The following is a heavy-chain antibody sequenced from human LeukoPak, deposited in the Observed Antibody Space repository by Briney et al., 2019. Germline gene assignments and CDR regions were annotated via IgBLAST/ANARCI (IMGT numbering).Heavy chain of an antibody. V-gene: IGHV3-21*01. J-gene: IGHJ4*02. D-gene: IGHD3-16*02. CDR2: ISSSSSYI. CDR3: ARDAANYDYVWGSYRPDY. Sequence: PGGSLRLSCAASGFTFSSYSTNWVRQAPGKGLEWVSSISSSSSYIYYADSVKGRFTISRDNAKNSLYLQMNSLRAEDTAVYYCARDAANYDYVWGSYRPDYWGQGTLVTVSS. CDR1: GFTFSSYS.